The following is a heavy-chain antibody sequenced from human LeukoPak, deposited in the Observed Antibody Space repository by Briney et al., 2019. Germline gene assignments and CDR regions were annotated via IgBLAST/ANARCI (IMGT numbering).Heavy chain of an antibody. D-gene: IGHD6-13*01. J-gene: IGHJ5*02. CDR1: GGTFSSYA. CDR2: ISGYNGNT. Sequence: ASVKVSCKASGGTFSSYAISWVRQAPGQGLEWMGWISGYNGNTNSAQKLQGRVTMTTDTSTSTAYMELRSLRSDDTAVYYRARTRQYSSSWYCWFDPWGQGTLVTVSS. V-gene: IGHV1-18*01. CDR3: ARTRQYSSSWYCWFDP.